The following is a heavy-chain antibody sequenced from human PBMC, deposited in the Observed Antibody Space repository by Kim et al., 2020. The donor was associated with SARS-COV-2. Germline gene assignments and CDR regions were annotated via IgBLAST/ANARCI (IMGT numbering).Heavy chain of an antibody. Sequence: SETLSLTCAVYGGSFSGYYWSWIRQPPGKGLEWIGEINHSGSTNYNPSLKSRVTISVDTSKNQFSLKLSSVTAADTAVYYCARLRNSSSYGMDVWGQGTTVTVSS. CDR2: INHSGST. V-gene: IGHV4-34*01. CDR3: ARLRNSSSYGMDV. CDR1: GGSFSGYY. J-gene: IGHJ6*02. D-gene: IGHD6-6*01.